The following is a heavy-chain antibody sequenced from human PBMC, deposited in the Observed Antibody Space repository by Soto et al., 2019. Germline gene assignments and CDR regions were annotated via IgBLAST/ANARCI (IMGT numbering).Heavy chain of an antibody. Sequence: GESLKISCKTSGYIFTDYWIAWVRQKPGKGLEWMGIIDPSDSYTSYSPSFQGHVTISADKSISTAYLQWSSLKASDTAMYYCARPRGRESSSYYYYGMDVWGQGTTVTVSS. D-gene: IGHD6-13*01. J-gene: IGHJ6*02. V-gene: IGHV5-10-1*01. CDR2: IDPSDSYT. CDR1: GYIFTDYW. CDR3: ARPRGRESSSYYYYGMDV.